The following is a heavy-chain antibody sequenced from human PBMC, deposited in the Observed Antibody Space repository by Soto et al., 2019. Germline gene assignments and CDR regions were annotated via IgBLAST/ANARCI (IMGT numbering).Heavy chain of an antibody. CDR2: ISGSGGAT. D-gene: IGHD3-3*01. CDR1: GFTFTTYA. CDR3: AKAGRPYYDLWSENRFDP. J-gene: IGHJ5*02. V-gene: IGHV3-23*01. Sequence: EVQLLESGGGLVQPGGSLRLSCAASGFTFTTYAMTWVRQAPGKGLEWVSSISGSGGATYYADSVKGRFTISRDDSKNTLNLQKNSLRDEDTALYYCAKAGRPYYDLWSENRFDPWGQGTLVTVSS.